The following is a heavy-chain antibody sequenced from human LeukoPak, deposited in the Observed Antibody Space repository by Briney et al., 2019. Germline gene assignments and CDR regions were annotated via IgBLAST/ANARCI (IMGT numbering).Heavy chain of an antibody. D-gene: IGHD3-22*01. CDR1: GFTFDDYG. CDR3: ARMAYYYDSSGYYSTFDY. Sequence: GGSLRPSCAASGFTFDDYGMSWVRQAPGKGLEWVSGINWNGGSTGYADSVKGRFAISRDNAKNSLYLQMNSLRAEDTALYYCARMAYYYDSSGYYSTFDYWGQGTLVTVSS. CDR2: INWNGGST. V-gene: IGHV3-20*04. J-gene: IGHJ4*02.